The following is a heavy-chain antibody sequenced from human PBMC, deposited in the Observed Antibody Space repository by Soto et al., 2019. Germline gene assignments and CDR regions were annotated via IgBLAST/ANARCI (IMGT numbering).Heavy chain of an antibody. Sequence: QLVQSGAEVKKPGASVRVSCKTSGPTFTAYYMHWVRQAPGQGLECKGWIDPKSGGANYEQKFLGRVTMTRDTSMNTAYMDLNRLTSDDPAVYYCAIVSVDVPKWGQGTLITVSS. V-gene: IGHV1-2*02. J-gene: IGHJ4*02. CDR1: GPTFTAYY. CDR3: AIVSVDVPK. CDR2: IDPKSGGA. D-gene: IGHD5-12*01.